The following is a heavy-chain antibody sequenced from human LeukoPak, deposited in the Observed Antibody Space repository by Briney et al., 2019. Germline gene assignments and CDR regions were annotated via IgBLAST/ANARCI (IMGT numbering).Heavy chain of an antibody. V-gene: IGHV3-74*01. CDR3: VREDNAFNI. CDR1: GFTFSSYG. CDR2: ISGDETYT. Sequence: GGSLRLSCAASGFTFSSYGITWVRQAPGEGLMYVSQISGDETYTNYADSVKGRFTISRDNAKNTLYLQMNSLRAEDTAVYYCVREDNAFNIWGQGTLVTVSS. J-gene: IGHJ3*02.